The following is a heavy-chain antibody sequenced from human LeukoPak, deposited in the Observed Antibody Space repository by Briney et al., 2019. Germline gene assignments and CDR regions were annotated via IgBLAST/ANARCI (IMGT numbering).Heavy chain of an antibody. J-gene: IGHJ6*03. CDR2: IRTKTYGATT. CDR3: TRVNSDMERLDHYYYMDV. D-gene: IGHD1-26*01. Sequence: GGSLRLSCTTSGFTSGDHPMKGVRQAPGKGVEWLGFIRTKTYGATTEYAASVKGRFTISRDDSKSIAYLQMSGLRIEDTAVYYCTRVNSDMERLDHYYYMDVWGKGTTVTISS. CDR1: GFTSGDHP. V-gene: IGHV3-49*04.